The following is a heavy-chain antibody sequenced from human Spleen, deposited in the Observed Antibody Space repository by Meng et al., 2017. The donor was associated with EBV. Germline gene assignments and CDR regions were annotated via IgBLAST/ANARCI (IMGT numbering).Heavy chain of an antibody. V-gene: IGHV1-18*01. CDR1: RYTFITYG. Sequence: QVDLGKSGDEVKKPGASVKVSCKTPRYTFITYGISWVRQAPGQGLEWMGWISVDNGKTNYAQHLQDRVSMTTDTSTSTAYMELRSLRSDDTAVYYCASRSLDTAMDSWGQGTLVTASS. CDR3: ASRSLDTAMDS. D-gene: IGHD5-18*01. CDR2: ISVDNGKT. J-gene: IGHJ4*02.